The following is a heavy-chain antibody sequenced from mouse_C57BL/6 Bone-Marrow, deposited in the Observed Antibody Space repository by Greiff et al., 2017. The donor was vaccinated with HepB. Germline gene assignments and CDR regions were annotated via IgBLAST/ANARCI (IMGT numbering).Heavy chain of an antibody. V-gene: IGHV3-5*01. CDR1: GISITTGNYR. J-gene: IGHJ1*03. Sequence: EVKLMESGPGLVKPSQTVFLTCTVTGISITTGNYRWSWIRQFPGNKLEWIGYISYSGTITYNPSLTSRTTITIDTPKNQFFLEMNSLTAEDTATYSCARITTVVATPATSWYFDVWGTGTTVTVSS. CDR3: ARITTVVATPATSWYFDV. CDR2: ISYSGTI. D-gene: IGHD1-1*01.